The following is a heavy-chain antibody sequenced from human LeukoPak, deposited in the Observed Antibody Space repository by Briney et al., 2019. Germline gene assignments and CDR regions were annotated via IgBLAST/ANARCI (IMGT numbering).Heavy chain of an antibody. CDR3: ARIDPLGYFDQ. D-gene: IGHD3-10*01. CDR1: GAFSSRFY. J-gene: IGHJ4*02. CDR2: IFFSGHS. Sequence: PSETLSLTCTVSGAFSSRFYWSWVRQSPGKGLERIGNIFFSGHSNYNPSLTGRVTISPDTSKSQFSLKMTSVTAADTALYYCARIDPLGYFDQWGQGTLVTVSS. V-gene: IGHV4-59*13.